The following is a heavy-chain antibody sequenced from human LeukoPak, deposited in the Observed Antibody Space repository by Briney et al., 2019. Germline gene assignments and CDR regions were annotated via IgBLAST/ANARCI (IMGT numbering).Heavy chain of an antibody. Sequence: PSETLSLTCTVSGGSISSYYWSWIRQPPGKGLEWIGYIYYSGSTNYNPSLKSRVTISVDTSKNQFSLKLSSVTAADTAVYYCARDKGELSSQYNWFDPWGQGTLVTVSS. CDR1: GGSISSYY. V-gene: IGHV4-59*01. CDR3: ARDKGELSSQYNWFDP. CDR2: IYYSGST. D-gene: IGHD3-16*02. J-gene: IGHJ5*02.